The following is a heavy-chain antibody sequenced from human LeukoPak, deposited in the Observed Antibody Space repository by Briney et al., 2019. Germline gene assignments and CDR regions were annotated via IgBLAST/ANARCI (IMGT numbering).Heavy chain of an antibody. CDR1: GFTVRSNY. D-gene: IGHD3-22*01. J-gene: IGHJ4*02. CDR2: IYSGGTT. V-gene: IGHV3-53*01. CDR3: AGDGGHYDSSGHYFPSFDY. Sequence: GRSLRLSCAASGFTVRSNYMSWVRQAPGKGLEWVSVIYSGGTTNYADSVKGRFTISRDNSKNTLYLQMNSLRAEDTAVYYCAGDGGHYDSSGHYFPSFDYWGQGTLVTVSS.